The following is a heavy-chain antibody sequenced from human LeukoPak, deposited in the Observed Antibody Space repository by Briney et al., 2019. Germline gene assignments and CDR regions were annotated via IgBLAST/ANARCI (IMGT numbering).Heavy chain of an antibody. J-gene: IGHJ4*02. D-gene: IGHD3-3*01. Sequence: GGSLRLSCTSSGFPFSSRWMHWVRQVPGKGPEWVANIKYDGREKYYVDSVKGRFSISRDNAKNSLYLQMNSLRAEDTAVYYCARASRITIFGVVIGYFDYWGQGTLVTVSS. CDR1: GFPFSSRW. CDR3: ARASRITIFGVVIGYFDY. CDR2: IKYDGREK. V-gene: IGHV3-7*03.